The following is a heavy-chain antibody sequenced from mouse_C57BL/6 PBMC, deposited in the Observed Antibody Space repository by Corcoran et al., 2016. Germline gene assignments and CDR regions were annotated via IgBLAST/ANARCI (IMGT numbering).Heavy chain of an antibody. CDR2: IYPRSGNT. CDR3: ARLGFPLSGSSYGWYFDV. CDR1: GYTFTSYG. J-gene: IGHJ1*03. Sequence: QVQLQQSGAELARPAASVKLSCKASGYTFTSYGISWVKQRTGQGLEWIGEIYPRSGNTYYNEKFKGKATLTADKSSNTAYMELRSLTSEDSAVYFCARLGFPLSGSSYGWYFDVWGTGTTVTVSS. V-gene: IGHV1-81*01. D-gene: IGHD1-1*01.